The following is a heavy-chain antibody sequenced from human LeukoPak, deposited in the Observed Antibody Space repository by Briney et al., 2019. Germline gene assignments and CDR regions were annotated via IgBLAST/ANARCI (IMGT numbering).Heavy chain of an antibody. CDR3: TKGGYYYDSSGIDY. V-gene: IGHV3-23*01. CDR2: ISVSGGST. Sequence: PGGSLRLSCAASGFTFSTYAMNWVRQAPGKWLQWVSAISVSGGSTYYAGSVTGQFTISRDNSKDTLYLQMNSLRAEDTAVYYCTKGGYYYDSSGIDYWGQGTLVTVSS. CDR1: GFTFSTYA. D-gene: IGHD3-22*01. J-gene: IGHJ4*02.